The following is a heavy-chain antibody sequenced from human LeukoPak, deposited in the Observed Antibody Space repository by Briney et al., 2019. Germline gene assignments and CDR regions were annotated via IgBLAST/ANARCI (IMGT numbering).Heavy chain of an antibody. CDR3: AKDSDFWRDFDY. Sequence: GGSLRLSCAASGFTFSSYAMSWVRQAPGKGLERVSAISGSGGSTYYADSVKGRFTISRDNSKNTLYLQMNSLRAEDTAVYYCAKDSDFWRDFDYWGQGTLVTVSS. CDR2: ISGSGGST. J-gene: IGHJ4*02. D-gene: IGHD3-3*01. V-gene: IGHV3-23*01. CDR1: GFTFSSYA.